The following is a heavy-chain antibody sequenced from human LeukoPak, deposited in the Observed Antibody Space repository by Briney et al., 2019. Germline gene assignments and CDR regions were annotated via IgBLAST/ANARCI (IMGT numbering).Heavy chain of an antibody. D-gene: IGHD5-18*01. V-gene: IGHV1-46*02. CDR3: ARGKDTVMGNRNYFDY. CDR1: GYTFNSYY. Sequence: ASVTVSFTASGYTFNSYYMHWVRQAPGQGLEWMGVINPSGGSTSYAQKFQGRVTMTRDTSTSTVYMELSSLRSEDTAVYYCARGKDTVMGNRNYFDYWGQGTLVTVSS. J-gene: IGHJ4*02. CDR2: INPSGGST.